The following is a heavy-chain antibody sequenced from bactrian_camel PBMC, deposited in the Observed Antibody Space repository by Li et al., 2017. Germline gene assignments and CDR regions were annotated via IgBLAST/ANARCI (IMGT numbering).Heavy chain of an antibody. V-gene: IGHV3S40*01. CDR2: LETGTGTT. CDR3: AAIYDSRRSCAFSSPFEYQF. J-gene: IGHJ4*01. CDR1: GSTYSRKC. D-gene: IGHD6*01. Sequence: DVQLVESGGGLVQAGGSLRLSCQASGSTYSRKCMGWFRQAPGKEREGVARLETGTGTTYLADSVKGRFTISQDNAKNTVYLQMNSLKPEDTTMYYCAAIYDSRRSCAFSSPFEYQFWGQGTQVTVS.